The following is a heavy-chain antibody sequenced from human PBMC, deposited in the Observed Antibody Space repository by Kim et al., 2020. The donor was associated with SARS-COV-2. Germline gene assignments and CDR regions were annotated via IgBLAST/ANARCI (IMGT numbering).Heavy chain of an antibody. CDR2: ISSSSSYT. V-gene: IGHV3-11*06. Sequence: GGSLRLSCAASGFTFSHYYMSWIRQAPGKGLEWVSYISSSSSYTNYADSVKGRFTISRDNAKNSLYLQMNSLRAEDTAVYYCARVRFEPTTPVPDLWFGGLLYSNHGFDPWGQGTLVTVSS. J-gene: IGHJ5*02. D-gene: IGHD3-10*01. CDR3: ARVRFEPTTPVPDLWFGGLLYSNHGFDP. CDR1: GFTFSHYY.